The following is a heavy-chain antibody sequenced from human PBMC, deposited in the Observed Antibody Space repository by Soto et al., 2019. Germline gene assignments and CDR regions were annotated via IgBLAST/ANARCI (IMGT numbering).Heavy chain of an antibody. CDR3: ARTELTRNWFDP. J-gene: IGHJ5*02. D-gene: IGHD1-1*01. Sequence: SETLSLTCTVSGGSISSYYWSWIRQPPGKGLEWIGYIYYSGSTNYNPSLKSRVTISVATSKNQFSLKLSSVTAADTAVYYCARTELTRNWFDPWGQGTLVTVSS. V-gene: IGHV4-59*01. CDR1: GGSISSYY. CDR2: IYYSGST.